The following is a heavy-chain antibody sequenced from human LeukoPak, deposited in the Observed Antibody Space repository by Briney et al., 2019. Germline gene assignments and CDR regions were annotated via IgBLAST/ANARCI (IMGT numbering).Heavy chain of an antibody. CDR1: GGTFSTYA. J-gene: IGHJ6*03. CDR2: IIPIFGTA. CDR3: ARTPQHSYYYYNMDV. V-gene: IGHV1-69*05. Sequence: VASVTVSCKASGGTFSTYAITWLRQAPGQGLEWMGGIIPIFGTANYAQKFQDRVTITTDASTSTVYMELTSLRSEDTAVYYCARTPQHSYYYYNMDVWGKGTTVTVAS. D-gene: IGHD5-18*01.